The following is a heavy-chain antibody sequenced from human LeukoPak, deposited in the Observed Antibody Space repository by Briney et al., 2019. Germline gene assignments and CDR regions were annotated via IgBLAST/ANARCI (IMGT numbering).Heavy chain of an antibody. CDR3: ARGPYYYGSGSYSLWDY. D-gene: IGHD3-10*01. Sequence: GASVTVSCKASGYTFTSYGISWVRQAPGQGLEWMGWISAYNGNTNYAQKFQGRVTMTRDTSISTAYMELSRLRSDDTAVYYCARGPYYYGSGSYSLWDYWGQGTLVTVSS. J-gene: IGHJ4*02. CDR2: ISAYNGNT. CDR1: GYTFTSYG. V-gene: IGHV1-18*01.